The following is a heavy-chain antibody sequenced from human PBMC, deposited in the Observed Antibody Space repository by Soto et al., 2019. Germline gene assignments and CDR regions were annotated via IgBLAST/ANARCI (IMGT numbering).Heavy chain of an antibody. V-gene: IGHV5-51*01. J-gene: IGHJ6*02. CDR2: IYPGDSDT. CDR3: ARYSSWGHYYYAMDV. Sequence: PGESLKISCKGSGYSFTSYWIGWVRQMPGKGLEWMGIIYPGDSDTRYSPSFQGQVTISADKSISTAYLQWSSLKASDTAMYYCARYSSWGHYYYAMDVWGQGTTVTVSS. D-gene: IGHD6-13*01. CDR1: GYSFTSYW.